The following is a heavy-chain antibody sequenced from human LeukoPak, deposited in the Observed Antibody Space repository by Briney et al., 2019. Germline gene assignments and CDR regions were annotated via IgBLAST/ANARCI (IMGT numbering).Heavy chain of an antibody. Sequence: GGSLRLSCAASGFTFSSYAMSRVRQAPGKGLEWVSAISGSGGSTYYADSVKGRFTISRDNSKNTLYLQMNSLRAEDTAVYYCAKDTGYCSSTSCYISDYWGQGTLVTVSS. J-gene: IGHJ4*02. CDR3: AKDTGYCSSTSCYISDY. V-gene: IGHV3-23*01. CDR1: GFTFSSYA. D-gene: IGHD2-2*02. CDR2: ISGSGGST.